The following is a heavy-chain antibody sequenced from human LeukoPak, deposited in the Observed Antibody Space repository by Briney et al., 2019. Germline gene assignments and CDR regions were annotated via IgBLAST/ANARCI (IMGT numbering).Heavy chain of an antibody. D-gene: IGHD6-19*01. CDR3: ARGQRIAVAGTGRDYYYMDV. V-gene: IGHV1-8*01. Sequence: ASVKVSCKASGYTLTSYDIKWVRQATGRGREWMGWMTPNSGNTSHAQKLQGRDTKTRNTYISTAYMELSSLRSEDTAVYYCARGQRIAVAGTGRDYYYMDVWGKGTTVTASS. CDR1: GYTLTSYD. CDR2: MTPNSGNT. J-gene: IGHJ6*03.